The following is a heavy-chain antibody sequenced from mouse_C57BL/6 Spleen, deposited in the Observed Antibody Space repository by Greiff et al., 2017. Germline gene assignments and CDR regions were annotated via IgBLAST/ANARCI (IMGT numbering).Heavy chain of an antibody. J-gene: IGHJ4*01. CDR3: SRSGHYDEGMDD. Sequence: VKLQESGAELARPGASVTLSCKASGYTFTSYCISWVKQRTGQGLEWIGEIYPRSGNTYYNEQFKGKATLTADKSSSTAYMELRILTSEDSAVYYCSRSGHYDEGMDDWGQGTSVTVSS. CDR2: IYPRSGNT. D-gene: IGHD2-4*01. CDR1: GYTFTSYC. V-gene: IGHV1-81*01.